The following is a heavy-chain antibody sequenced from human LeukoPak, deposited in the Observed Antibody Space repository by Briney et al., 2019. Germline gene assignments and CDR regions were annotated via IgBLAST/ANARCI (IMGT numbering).Heavy chain of an antibody. CDR3: GRHGTGNRYGWVVGY. J-gene: IGHJ4*02. D-gene: IGHD5-24*01. CDR2: VYHSGST. V-gene: IGHV4-39*01. CDR1: GGSISSSTFY. Sequence: SETLSLTCTVSGGSISSSTFYWGWIRQRPGKGLEWIGSVYHSGSTYYNPSLESRVITSVDTSKNQFSLKPRSVIAADTAVYYCGRHGTGNRYGWVVGYWGQGTLVTVSS.